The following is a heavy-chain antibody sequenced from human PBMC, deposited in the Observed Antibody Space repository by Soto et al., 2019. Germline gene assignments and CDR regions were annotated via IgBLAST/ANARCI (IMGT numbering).Heavy chain of an antibody. CDR2: ISYDGSNK. V-gene: IGHV3-30-3*01. J-gene: IGHJ4*01. CDR1: GFTFSSYA. CDR3: ARDRGYGRNLLTY. D-gene: IGHD3-16*01. Sequence: QVQLVESGGGVVQPGRSLRLSCAASGFTFSSYAMHWVHQAPGKGLEWVAVISYDGSNKYYADSEKGRFTITRYNSKNTLYLQINSLRANDTAVSYCARDRGYGRNLLTYWGQATLVTV.